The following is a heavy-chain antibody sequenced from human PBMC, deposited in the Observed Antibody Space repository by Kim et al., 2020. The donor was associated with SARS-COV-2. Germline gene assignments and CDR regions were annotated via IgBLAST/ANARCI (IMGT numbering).Heavy chain of an antibody. CDR2: IYYSGST. CDR3: ARDVQYYYGSGSYYPVEYYGMDV. J-gene: IGHJ6*02. V-gene: IGHV4-31*03. D-gene: IGHD3-10*01. CDR1: GGSISSGGYY. Sequence: SETLSLTCTVSGGSISSGGYYWSWIRQHPGKGLEWIGYIYYSGSTYYNPSLKSRVTISVDTSKNQFSLKLSSVTAADTAVYYCARDVQYYYGSGSYYPVEYYGMDVWGQGTTVTVSS.